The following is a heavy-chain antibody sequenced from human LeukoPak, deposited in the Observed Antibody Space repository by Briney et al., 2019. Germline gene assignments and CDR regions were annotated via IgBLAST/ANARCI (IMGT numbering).Heavy chain of an antibody. CDR2: INPSGGST. CDR1: GYTFTTYY. J-gene: IGHJ5*02. CDR3: ARGGPPKTWIQLWGWFDP. D-gene: IGHD5-18*01. Sequence: GASVKVSCKASGYTFTTYYVHWVRQAPGQGLEWMGIINPSGGSTTYAQKFRGRLTMTRDMSTSTVYMELSSLRSEDTAVYYCARGGPPKTWIQLWGWFDPWGQGTLVTVSS. V-gene: IGHV1-46*01.